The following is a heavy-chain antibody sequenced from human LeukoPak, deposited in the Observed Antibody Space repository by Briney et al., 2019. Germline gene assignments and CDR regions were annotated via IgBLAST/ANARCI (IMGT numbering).Heavy chain of an antibody. CDR2: ISWNSGSI. Sequence: SGGSLRLSCAASGFTFDDYAMHWVRQAPGKGLEWVSGISWNSGSIGYADSVKGQFTISRDNAKNSLYLQMNSLRAEDTALYYCAKDIRPKPQKSGSYLPRILDFDYWGQGTLVTVSS. V-gene: IGHV3-9*01. CDR1: GFTFDDYA. CDR3: AKDIRPKPQKSGSYLPRILDFDY. D-gene: IGHD1-26*01. J-gene: IGHJ4*02.